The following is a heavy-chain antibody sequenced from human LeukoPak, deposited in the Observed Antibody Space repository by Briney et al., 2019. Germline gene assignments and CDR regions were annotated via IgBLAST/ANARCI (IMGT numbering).Heavy chain of an antibody. J-gene: IGHJ4*02. CDR3: AKGPYGSGSYGMFFDY. CDR2: NSWNSGSI. D-gene: IGHD3-10*01. V-gene: IGHV3-9*01. CDR1: GFTFDDYA. Sequence: PGGSLRLSCAASGFTFDDYAMHWVRQAPGKGLEWVSGNSWNSGSIGYADSVKGRFTISRDNAKNSLYLQMNSLRAEDTALYYCAKGPYGSGSYGMFFDYWGQGTLVTVSS.